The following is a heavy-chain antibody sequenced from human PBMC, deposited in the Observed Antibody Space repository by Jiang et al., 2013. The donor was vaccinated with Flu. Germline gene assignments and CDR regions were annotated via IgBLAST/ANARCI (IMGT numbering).Heavy chain of an antibody. CDR3: TREINSRFGPGYSSSWYYSQGVYFDY. J-gene: IGHJ4*02. CDR1: GFTFGDYA. Sequence: VQLLESGGGLVKPGRSLRLSCTASGFTFGDYAMSWFRQAPGKGLEWVGFIRSKAYGGTTEYAASVKGRFTISRDDSKSIAYLQMNSLKTEDTAVYYCTREINSRFGPGYSSSWYYSQGVYFDYWGQGTLVTVSS. V-gene: IGHV3-49*05. D-gene: IGHD6-13*01. CDR2: IRSKAYGGTT.